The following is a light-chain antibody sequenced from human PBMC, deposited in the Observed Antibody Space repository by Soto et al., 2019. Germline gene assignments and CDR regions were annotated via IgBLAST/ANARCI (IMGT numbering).Light chain of an antibody. V-gene: IGKV2-28*01. Sequence: DIVMTQSPLSLPVTPGEPASISCRSSQSLPHGNGYNYLHWYLQKPGQAPQLLIYLGSNRASGVPDRFSGSGSGTDCTLKISRVEAEDVGVFYCMQTLQYPFTFGPGTKVDSK. CDR3: MQTLQYPFT. CDR2: LGS. CDR1: QSLPHGNGYNY. J-gene: IGKJ3*01.